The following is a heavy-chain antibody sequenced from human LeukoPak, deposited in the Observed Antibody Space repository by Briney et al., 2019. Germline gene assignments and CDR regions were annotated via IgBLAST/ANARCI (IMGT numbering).Heavy chain of an antibody. J-gene: IGHJ4*02. V-gene: IGHV1-3*03. CDR3: ARENYYRIGRFDRAYLDD. CDR2: ISTGNGNT. Sequence: ASVKVSCKASASTFSTYAIHWVRQAPGQGLEWMGWISTGNGNTRYSKAFQDRVTISRDTSASTVYMELRGLRSEDMAVYYCARENYYRIGRFDRAYLDDWGQGTLVTVSS. CDR1: ASTFSTYA. D-gene: IGHD3-10*01.